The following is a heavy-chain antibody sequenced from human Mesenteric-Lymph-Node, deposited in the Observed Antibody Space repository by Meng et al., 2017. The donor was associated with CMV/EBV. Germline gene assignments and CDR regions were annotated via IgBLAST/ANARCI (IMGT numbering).Heavy chain of an antibody. CDR3: AGGIAAAGSRWFDP. Sequence: QVQLVQSGAEVNKPGSSVKVSCKASGGTFSSYTISWVRQAPGQGLEWMGRIIPILGIANYAQKFQCRVTITAGKSTSTAYMELSSLRSEGTAVYYCAGGIAAAGSRWFDPWGQGTLVTVSS. J-gene: IGHJ5*02. D-gene: IGHD6-13*01. V-gene: IGHV1-69*02. CDR2: IIPILGIA. CDR1: GGTFSSYT.